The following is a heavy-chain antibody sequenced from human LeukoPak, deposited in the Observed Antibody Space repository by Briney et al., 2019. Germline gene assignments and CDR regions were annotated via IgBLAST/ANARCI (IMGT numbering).Heavy chain of an antibody. CDR2: ISAYNGNT. Sequence: DSVKVSCKASGYTFSSYGIAWVRQAPGQGLEWMGWISAYNGNTNYAQRFQGRVTMTTDTSTSTAYMELRSLRSDDTAVYYCARDGYFDHWGQGTLVTVSS. V-gene: IGHV1-18*01. CDR3: ARDGYFDH. J-gene: IGHJ4*02. CDR1: GYTFSSYG.